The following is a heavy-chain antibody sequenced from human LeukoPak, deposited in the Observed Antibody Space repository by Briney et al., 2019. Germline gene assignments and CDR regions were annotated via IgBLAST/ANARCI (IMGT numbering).Heavy chain of an antibody. CDR2: IKQDGSEK. Sequence: PGGSLRLSCAASGFTFSSYWMSWVRQAPGKGLEWVANIKQDGSEKYYVDSVKGRFTISRDNAKNSLYLQVNSLRAEDTAVYYCARDYHRNYYDSSGYYSWFAFDIWGQGTMVTVSS. V-gene: IGHV3-7*01. CDR1: GFTFSSYW. CDR3: ARDYHRNYYDSSGYYSWFAFDI. J-gene: IGHJ3*02. D-gene: IGHD3-22*01.